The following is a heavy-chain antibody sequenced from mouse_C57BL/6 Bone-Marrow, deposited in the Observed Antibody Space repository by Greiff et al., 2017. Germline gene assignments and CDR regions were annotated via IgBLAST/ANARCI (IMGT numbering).Heavy chain of an antibody. CDR3: ARGITTVVAPAY. D-gene: IGHD1-1*01. CDR1: GYAFSSYW. V-gene: IGHV1-80*01. Sequence: QVQLKESGAELVKPGASVKISCKASGYAFSSYWMNWVKQRPGKGLEWIGQIYPGDGDTNYNGKFKGKATLTADKSSSTAYMQLSSLTSEDSAVYFCARGITTVVAPAYWGQGTLVTVSA. J-gene: IGHJ3*01. CDR2: IYPGDGDT.